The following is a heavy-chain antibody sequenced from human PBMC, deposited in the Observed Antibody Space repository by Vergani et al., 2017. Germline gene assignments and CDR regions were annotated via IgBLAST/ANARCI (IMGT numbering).Heavy chain of an antibody. Sequence: EVQLVQSGAEVKKPGESLRISCKSSGYSFTSYWISWVRQMPGKGLEWMGRIDPSDSYTNYSPSFQGHVTISADKSISTAYLQRSSLKASDTAVYYCVRRGYFDSSGYPDYWGQGTLVTVSS. D-gene: IGHD3-22*01. V-gene: IGHV5-10-1*03. CDR3: VRRGYFDSSGYPDY. CDR2: IDPSDSYT. CDR1: GYSFTSYW. J-gene: IGHJ4*02.